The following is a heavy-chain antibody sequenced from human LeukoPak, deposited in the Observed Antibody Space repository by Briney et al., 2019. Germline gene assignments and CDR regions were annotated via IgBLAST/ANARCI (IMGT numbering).Heavy chain of an antibody. V-gene: IGHV7-4-1*02. J-gene: IGHJ6*03. CDR3: ARVGLPRYYYYMDV. CDR2: INTNTGNP. CDR1: GYTFTSYA. Sequence: ASVKVSCMASGYTFTSYAMNWVRQAPGQGLEWMGWINTNTGNPTYAQGFTGRFVFSLDTSVSTAYLQISSLKAEDTAVYYCARVGLPRYYYYMDVWGKGTTVTVSS. D-gene: IGHD2/OR15-2a*01.